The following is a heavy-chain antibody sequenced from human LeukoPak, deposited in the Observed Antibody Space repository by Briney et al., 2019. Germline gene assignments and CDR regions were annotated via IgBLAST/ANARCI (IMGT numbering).Heavy chain of an antibody. CDR3: ARDNFWVCDV. D-gene: IGHD2/OR15-2a*01. J-gene: IGHJ6*04. Sequence: GGSLRLSCAASGFTFSSYSMNWVRQTPGKGLEWVSSISSSSSYICYADSVKGRFTISRDNAKNSLYLQMNSLRAEDTAVYYCARDNFWVCDVWGKGTTVTVSS. V-gene: IGHV3-21*06. CDR2: ISSSSSYI. CDR1: GFTFSSYS.